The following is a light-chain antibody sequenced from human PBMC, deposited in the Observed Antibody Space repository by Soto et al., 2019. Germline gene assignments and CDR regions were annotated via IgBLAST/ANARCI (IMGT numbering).Light chain of an antibody. CDR1: SDDY. CDR2: GFT. J-gene: IGLJ1*01. V-gene: IGLV2-14*01. CDR3: SSYTNSKTLL. Sequence: QSALTQPASVSGSPGQSITISCTGTSDDYVSWYQQHPGKAPKLMIYGFTNRPSGVSTRFSGSKSGNAASLTISGLQTEDEADYYCSSYTNSKTLLFGTGTKLTVL.